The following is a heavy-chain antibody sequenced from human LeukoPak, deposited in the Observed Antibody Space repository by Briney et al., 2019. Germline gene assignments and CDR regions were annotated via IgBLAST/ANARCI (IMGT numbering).Heavy chain of an antibody. V-gene: IGHV4-4*02. Sequence: PSETLSLTCAVSGDSISSSNWWSWVRQPPGKGLEWIGEIYHSGSTNYNPSLKSRVTISIDKYNNQFSLKLSSVTAADTGVYYCARPNWNDACLGAFNIWGQGTMVTVSS. CDR3: ARPNWNDACLGAFNI. D-gene: IGHD1-1*01. CDR1: GDSISSSNW. J-gene: IGHJ3*02. CDR2: IYHSGST.